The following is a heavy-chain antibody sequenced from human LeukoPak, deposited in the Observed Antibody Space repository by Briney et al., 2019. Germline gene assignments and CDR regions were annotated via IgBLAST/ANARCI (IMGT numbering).Heavy chain of an antibody. CDR3: ASARHYYDSRGYFYWFDY. D-gene: IGHD3-22*01. V-gene: IGHV3-74*01. J-gene: IGHJ4*02. CDR1: GFTFSNYW. CDR2: INDDGSST. Sequence: GGSLRLSCAASGFTFSNYWMYWVRQGPGKGLVWVSRINDDGSSTTSADSVKGRFTISRDNAKNPLYLQMNTLRAEDTALYYCASARHYYDSRGYFYWFDYWGQGAPVTVSS.